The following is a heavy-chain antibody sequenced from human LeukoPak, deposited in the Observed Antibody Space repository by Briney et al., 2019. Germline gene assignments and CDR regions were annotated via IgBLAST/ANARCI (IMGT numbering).Heavy chain of an antibody. CDR2: ISSASNYI. CDR1: GFTFGDHS. J-gene: IGHJ2*01. Sequence: GGSLRLSCATSGFTFGDHSMNWVRQAPGRGLEWISSISSASNYIYYSETIKGRFTISRDNFDKSLYLQMSSLRGEDTAVYYCARVRGANWFFDVWGRGTLVTVSS. D-gene: IGHD3-10*01. CDR3: ARVRGANWFFDV. V-gene: IGHV3-21*01.